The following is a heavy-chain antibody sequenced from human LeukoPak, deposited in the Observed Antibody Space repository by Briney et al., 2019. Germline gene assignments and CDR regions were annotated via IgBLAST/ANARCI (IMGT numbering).Heavy chain of an antibody. V-gene: IGHV4-39*07. J-gene: IGHJ5*02. CDR1: GGSISCSSYY. Sequence: SETLSLTCTVSGGSISCSSYYWGWIRQPPGKGLEWIGSIYYSGSTYYNPSLKSRVTISVDTSKNQFSLKLSSVTAADTAVYYCARDKSITIFGVVTTFNWFDPWGQGTLVTVSS. CDR2: IYYSGST. D-gene: IGHD3-3*01. CDR3: ARDKSITIFGVVTTFNWFDP.